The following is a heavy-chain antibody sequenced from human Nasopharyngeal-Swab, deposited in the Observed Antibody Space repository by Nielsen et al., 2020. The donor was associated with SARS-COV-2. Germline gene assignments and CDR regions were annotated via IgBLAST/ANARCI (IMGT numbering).Heavy chain of an antibody. CDR2: ISSSSTYI. V-gene: IGHV3-21*01. CDR3: ARDSGYSSSRPFDY. Sequence: GESLKISCAASGFTFSSYSMNWVRQAPGKGLEWVSSISSSSTYIYRADSLKGRFTISRDNDKNSLYLQMNSLRVEDTAVYYCARDSGYSSSRPFDYWGQGTLVTVSS. CDR1: GFTFSSYS. J-gene: IGHJ4*02. D-gene: IGHD6-19*01.